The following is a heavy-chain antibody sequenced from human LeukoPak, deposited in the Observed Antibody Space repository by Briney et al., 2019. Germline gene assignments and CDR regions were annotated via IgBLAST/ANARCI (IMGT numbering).Heavy chain of an antibody. J-gene: IGHJ4*02. CDR3: ARRGGSGRSFDY. CDR1: GGSVSSGTYY. Sequence: TSGTLSLTCTVSGGSVSSGTYYWSWIRQPPGKGLVWIGYIYYTGSTNYNPSLKSRLTISVDTSKNQFSLKLSSVTAADTAVYYCARRGGSGRSFDYWGQGTLVTVSS. D-gene: IGHD3-10*01. CDR2: IYYTGST. V-gene: IGHV4-61*01.